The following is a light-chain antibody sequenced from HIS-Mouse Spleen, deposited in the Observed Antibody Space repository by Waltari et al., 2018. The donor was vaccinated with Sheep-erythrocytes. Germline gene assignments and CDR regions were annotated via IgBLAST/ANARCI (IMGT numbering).Light chain of an antibody. CDR2: WAS. V-gene: IGKV4-1*01. Sequence: DIVMTQSPDSLAVSLGERATINCKSSQSVLYSSNNKNYLAWYQQKPGQPPKLLIYWASTRESGVPDRFSGSGSGTDFTLTISSLQAEDVAVYYCQQYYSTLTFCGGTKV. J-gene: IGKJ4*01. CDR1: QSVLYSSNNKNY. CDR3: QQYYSTLT.